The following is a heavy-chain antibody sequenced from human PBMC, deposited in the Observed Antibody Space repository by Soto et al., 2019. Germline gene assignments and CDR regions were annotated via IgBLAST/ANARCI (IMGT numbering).Heavy chain of an antibody. J-gene: IGHJ3*02. D-gene: IGHD2-15*01. CDR3: ARAARVIKMVVAALPGAFDI. CDR2: INAGNGNT. Sequence: QVQLVQSGAEVKKPGASVKVSCKASGYTFTSYAMHWVRQAPGQRLEWMGWINAGNGNTKYSQKFQGRVTITRDTSASTAYMELSSLRSEDTAVYYCARAARVIKMVVAALPGAFDIWRQGTMVTVSS. CDR1: GYTFTSYA. V-gene: IGHV1-3*01.